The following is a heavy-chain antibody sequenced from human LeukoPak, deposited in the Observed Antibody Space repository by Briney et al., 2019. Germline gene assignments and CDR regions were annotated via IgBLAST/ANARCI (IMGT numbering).Heavy chain of an antibody. Sequence: SVKVSCKASGGTFSSYAISWVRQAPGQGLECMGGIIPIFGTANYAQKFQGRVTITTDESTSTAYMEPSSLRSEDTAVYYCAREGRMITFGGVIARRGYFDYWGQGTLITVSS. CDR1: GGTFSSYA. J-gene: IGHJ4*02. V-gene: IGHV1-69*05. CDR2: IIPIFGTA. D-gene: IGHD3-16*02. CDR3: AREGRMITFGGVIARRGYFDY.